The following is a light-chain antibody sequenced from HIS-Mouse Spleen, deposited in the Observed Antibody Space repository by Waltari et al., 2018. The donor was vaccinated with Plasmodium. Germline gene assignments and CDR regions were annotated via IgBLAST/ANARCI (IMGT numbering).Light chain of an antibody. Sequence: SYVLTHPASVSVAPGQTARITCGGNKIGRKRVPWYQQKPGQAPVLVVYDDSDRPPGIPERFSGSNSGNTATLTISRVEAGDEADYYCQVWDSSSDHYVFGTGTKVTVL. CDR3: QVWDSSSDHYV. V-gene: IGLV3-21*02. J-gene: IGLJ1*01. CDR1: KIGRKR. CDR2: DDS.